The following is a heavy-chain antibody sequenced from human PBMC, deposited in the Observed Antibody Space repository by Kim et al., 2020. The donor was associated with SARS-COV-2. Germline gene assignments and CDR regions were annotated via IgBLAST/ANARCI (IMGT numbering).Heavy chain of an antibody. J-gene: IGHJ1*01. D-gene: IGHD3-10*01. CDR2: ISHGGGT. Sequence: SETLSLTCDVYDGSFSGDYWCWIRQPPGKGLEWVGGISHGGGTNYNPSLKSRVTISIDTSKNQLSLNVTSMTAADTTVYYCAGGTPPNSRSSYRSKFETYYRSKRKSPTKFCHNWDQGTLVTVSS. CDR1: DGSFSGDY. CDR3: AGGTPPNSRSSYRSKFETYYRSKRKSPTKFCHN. V-gene: IGHV4-34*01.